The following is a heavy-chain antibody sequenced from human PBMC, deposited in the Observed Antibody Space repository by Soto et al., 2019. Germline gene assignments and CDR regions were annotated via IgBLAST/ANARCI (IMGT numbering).Heavy chain of an antibody. CDR1: GFTFSSYG. CDR3: AKDRLRAAAGMDV. Sequence: QVQVVESGGGVVQPGRSLRLSCAASGFTFSSYGMHWVRQAPGKGLEWVAVISYDGSNKYYADSVKRRFTISRDNSKNALYLQMNSLRAEDTAVYYCAKDRLRAAAGMDVWGQGTTVTVSS. CDR2: ISYDGSNK. D-gene: IGHD6-13*01. V-gene: IGHV3-30*18. J-gene: IGHJ6*02.